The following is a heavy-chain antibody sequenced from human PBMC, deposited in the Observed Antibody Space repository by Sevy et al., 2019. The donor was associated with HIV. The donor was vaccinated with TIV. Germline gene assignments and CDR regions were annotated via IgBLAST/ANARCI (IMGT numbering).Heavy chain of an antibody. Sequence: GGSPKISRKGSGYRFTSFWMGWVPPMPGKGLELVGIIYPADSDTRYSPTCKGQVTISADKAISTVYLQWRSMKVSDTAMYYCARARGYYYDSSDYYPDAFDYWGQGTLVTVSS. D-gene: IGHD3-22*01. CDR1: GYRFTSFW. J-gene: IGHJ4*02. CDR3: ARARGYYYDSSDYYPDAFDY. CDR2: IYPADSDT. V-gene: IGHV5-51*01.